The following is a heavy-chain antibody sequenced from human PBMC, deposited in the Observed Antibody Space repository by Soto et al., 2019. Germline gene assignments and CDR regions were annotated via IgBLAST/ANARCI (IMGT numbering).Heavy chain of an antibody. V-gene: IGHV3-30*18. D-gene: IGHD3-22*01. CDR2: ISYDGSNK. CDR1: GFTFSSYG. CDR3: AKDLGQQSYYDSSGTDY. Sequence: GGSLRLSCAASGFTFSSYGMHWVRQAPGKGLEWVAVISYDGSNKYYADSVKGRFTISRDNSKNTLYLQMNSLRAEDTAVYYCAKDLGQQSYYDSSGTDYWGQGTLVTVSS. J-gene: IGHJ4*02.